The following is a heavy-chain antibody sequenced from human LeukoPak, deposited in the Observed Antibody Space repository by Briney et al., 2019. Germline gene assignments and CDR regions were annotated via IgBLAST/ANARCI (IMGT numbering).Heavy chain of an antibody. CDR2: INHSGST. J-gene: IGHJ3*02. CDR3: ARVSIYCTNGVCSRDAFDI. Sequence: SETLSLTCTVSGGSISSGGYYWSWIRQPPGKGLEWIGEINHSGSTNYNPSLKSRVTISVDTSKNQFSLKLSSVTAADTAVYYCARVSIYCTNGVCSRDAFDIWGQGTMVTVSS. V-gene: IGHV4-39*07. CDR1: GGSISSGGYY. D-gene: IGHD2-8*01.